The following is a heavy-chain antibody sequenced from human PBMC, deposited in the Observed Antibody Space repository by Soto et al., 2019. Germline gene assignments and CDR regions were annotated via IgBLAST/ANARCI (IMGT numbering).Heavy chain of an antibody. CDR2: INVYNGNT. D-gene: IGHD3-10*01. CDR1: GYTFTSYG. V-gene: IGHV1-18*01. CDR3: ARDTSRGEYDY. Sequence: QVQLVQSGAEVKKPGASVKVSCKASGYTFTSYGISWVRQAPGQGLEWMGWINVYNGNTNYAQKLQGRVTMTTATYTSTAYLDLRSLRYDDTAVYFCARDTSRGEYDYWGQGTLVTVSS. J-gene: IGHJ4*02.